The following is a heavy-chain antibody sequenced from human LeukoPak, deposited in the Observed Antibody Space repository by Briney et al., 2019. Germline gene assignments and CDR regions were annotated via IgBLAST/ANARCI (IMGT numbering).Heavy chain of an antibody. V-gene: IGHV4-30-2*01. CDR2: IYHSGST. CDR1: GGSISIGDYS. Sequence: SETLSLTCAVSGGSISIGDYSWSWIRQPPGKGLEWIGYIYHSGSTYFNPSLKSRVTMSLDRPKNQFSLKLSSVTAADTAVYYCARDRYYDSSGYSEPTWYFDLWGRGTLVTVSS. J-gene: IGHJ2*01. D-gene: IGHD3-22*01. CDR3: ARDRYYDSSGYSEPTWYFDL.